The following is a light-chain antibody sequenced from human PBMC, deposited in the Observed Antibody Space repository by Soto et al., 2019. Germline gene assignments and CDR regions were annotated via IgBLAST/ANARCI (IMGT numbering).Light chain of an antibody. Sequence: EIVLTQSPGTLSLSPGESATLSCRASQSVSYTQVAWYQQKPGQAPRLLIYGASSRATGILDRFSGVGSETDFTLTISRLEPEDFAVYYCQQYDTSPHTFGQGTKLEIK. CDR3: QQYDTSPHT. J-gene: IGKJ2*01. CDR2: GAS. V-gene: IGKV3-20*01. CDR1: QSVSYTQ.